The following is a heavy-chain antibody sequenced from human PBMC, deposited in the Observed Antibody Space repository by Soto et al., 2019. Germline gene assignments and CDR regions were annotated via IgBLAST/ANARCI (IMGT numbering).Heavy chain of an antibody. CDR2: IIPIFGTA. D-gene: IGHD6-13*01. V-gene: IGHV1-69*13. J-gene: IGHJ6*02. Sequence: ASVKVSCKASGGTFSSYAISWVRQAPGQGLEWMGGIIPIFGTANYAQKFQGRVTITADESTSTAYMELSSLRSEDTAVYYCARDPVAAADPWDYYYGMDVWGQGTTVTVSS. CDR1: GGTFSSYA. CDR3: ARDPVAAADPWDYYYGMDV.